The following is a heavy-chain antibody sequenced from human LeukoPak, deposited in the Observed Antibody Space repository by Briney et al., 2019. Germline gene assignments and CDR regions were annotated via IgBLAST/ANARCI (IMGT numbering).Heavy chain of an antibody. V-gene: IGHV4-59*01. D-gene: IGHD3-22*01. CDR3: ARVDDSSGLPFDY. Sequence: SETLSLTCTVSGGSISSYYWSWIRQPPGKGLEWIGYIYYSGSTNYNPSLKSRVTISVDTSKNQFSLKLSSVTAADTAVYYCARVDDSSGLPFDYWGQGTLVTVSS. CDR2: IYYSGST. CDR1: GGSISSYY. J-gene: IGHJ4*02.